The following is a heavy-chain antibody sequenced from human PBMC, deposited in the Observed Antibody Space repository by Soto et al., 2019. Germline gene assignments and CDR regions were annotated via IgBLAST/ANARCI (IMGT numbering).Heavy chain of an antibody. Sequence: PGESLKISWKGSGCNFTNYWIGWVLQMPGKGLEWMGIIYPGDSDTRYSPSFQGQVTISADKSIRTAYLQWSSLKASDTAMYYFASPGAIAALRTNYSVMAVWGKGTTVTVSS. D-gene: IGHD6-13*01. CDR2: IYPGDSDT. CDR1: GCNFTNYW. J-gene: IGHJ6*04. CDR3: ASPGAIAALRTNYSVMAV. V-gene: IGHV5-51*01.